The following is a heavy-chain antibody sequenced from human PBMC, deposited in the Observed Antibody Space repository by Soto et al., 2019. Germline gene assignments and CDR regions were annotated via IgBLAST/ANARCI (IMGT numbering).Heavy chain of an antibody. CDR3: ASGTYYDYVWGSYRPFDY. Sequence: QVQLVQSGAEVKKPGSSVKVSCKASGVTFSSYAISWVRQAPGQGLEWMGGIIPIFGTANYAQKFQGRVTITADESTSTAYMELSSLRSEDTAVYYCASGTYYDYVWGSYRPFDYWGQGTLVTVSS. CDR1: GVTFSSYA. V-gene: IGHV1-69*01. J-gene: IGHJ4*02. CDR2: IIPIFGTA. D-gene: IGHD3-16*02.